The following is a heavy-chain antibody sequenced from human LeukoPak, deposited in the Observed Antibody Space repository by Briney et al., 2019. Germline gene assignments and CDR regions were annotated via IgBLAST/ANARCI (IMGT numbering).Heavy chain of an antibody. J-gene: IGHJ4*02. CDR1: GFTFSSYA. CDR3: ASPIGAGIAVAVLDY. Sequence: GRSLRLSCAASGFTFSSYAMHWVRQAPGKGLEWVAVISYDGSNKYYADSVKGRFTISRDNSKNTLYLQMNSLRAEDTAVYYCASPIGAGIAVAVLDYWGQGTLVTVSS. CDR2: ISYDGSNK. D-gene: IGHD6-19*01. V-gene: IGHV3-30*04.